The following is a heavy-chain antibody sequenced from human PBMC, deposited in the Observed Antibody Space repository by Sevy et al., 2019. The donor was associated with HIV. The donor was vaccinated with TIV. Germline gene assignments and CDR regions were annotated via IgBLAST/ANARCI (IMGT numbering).Heavy chain of an antibody. Sequence: GESLKISCAASGFTFSTYSMHWVRQAPGKGLEWVALIWFDGSNKYYADSVKGRFTISRDNSKNTLYLQMNSLRAEDTAVYYCAKAVADSNYYYGLDVWGQGTTVTDSS. CDR1: GFTFSTYS. D-gene: IGHD6-19*01. J-gene: IGHJ6*02. CDR2: IWFDGSNK. CDR3: AKAVADSNYYYGLDV. V-gene: IGHV3-33*06.